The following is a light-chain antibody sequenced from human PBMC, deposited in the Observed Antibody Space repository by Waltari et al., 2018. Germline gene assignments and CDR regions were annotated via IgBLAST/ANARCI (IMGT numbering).Light chain of an antibody. Sequence: EIQMTQSPSSLSASVGDRVTITCQASQDISNYLNWYQQKPGKAPKLLIYDASNLETGVPSRFSGSGSGTDFTFTISSLQPEDIATYYCQQYDNFRATFGQGTRLEIK. CDR3: QQYDNFRAT. J-gene: IGKJ5*01. CDR2: DAS. V-gene: IGKV1-33*01. CDR1: QDISNY.